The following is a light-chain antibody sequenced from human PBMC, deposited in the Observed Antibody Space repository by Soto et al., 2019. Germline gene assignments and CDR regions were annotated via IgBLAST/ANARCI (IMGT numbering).Light chain of an antibody. CDR3: HQYGGSIT. Sequence: EIVLTQSPGTLSLSPGETATLSCRASQSVSSSYLAWYQHKPGQAPRLLIYGASSRATGIPDRFSGSGSGPDCALTISRLDPEDFAVYYCHQYGGSITFGQGTRLEIE. CDR1: QSVSSSY. V-gene: IGKV3-20*01. CDR2: GAS. J-gene: IGKJ5*01.